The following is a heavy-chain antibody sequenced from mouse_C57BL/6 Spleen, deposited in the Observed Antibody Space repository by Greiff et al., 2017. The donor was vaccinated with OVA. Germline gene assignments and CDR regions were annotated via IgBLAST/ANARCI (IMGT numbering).Heavy chain of an antibody. CDR1: GYTFTDYY. D-gene: IGHD2-3*01. Sequence: VQLKQSGPELVKPGASVKISCKASGYTFTDYYMNWVKQSHGKSLEWIGDINPNNGGTSYNQKFKGKATLTVDKSSSTAYMELRSLTSEDSAVYYCAPLYDGYYWFAYWGQGTLVTVSA. J-gene: IGHJ3*01. V-gene: IGHV1-26*01. CDR2: INPNNGGT. CDR3: APLYDGYYWFAY.